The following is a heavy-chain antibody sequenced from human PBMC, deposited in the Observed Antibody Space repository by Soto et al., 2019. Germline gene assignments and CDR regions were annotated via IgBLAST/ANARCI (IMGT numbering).Heavy chain of an antibody. D-gene: IGHD2-15*01. V-gene: IGHV3-48*02. CDR3: ARIGYCSGGPCRLFPLDH. CDR1: GFTFSRYS. J-gene: IGHJ4*02. CDR2: ISSGSSAI. Sequence: LRLSCAASGFTFSRYSMNWVRQAPGKGLEWLSYISSGSSAIYYADSVKGRFTISRDNGKNSLFLQMNSLRDEDTAVYYCARIGYCSGGPCRLFPLDHWGQGTLVTVSS.